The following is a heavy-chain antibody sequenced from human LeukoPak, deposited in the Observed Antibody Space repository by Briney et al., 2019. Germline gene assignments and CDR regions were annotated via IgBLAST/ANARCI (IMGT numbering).Heavy chain of an antibody. CDR1: GFTFSTYW. J-gene: IGHJ4*02. CDR3: ARDPLRRYDY. D-gene: IGHD3-9*01. Sequence: GGSLRLSCAASGFTFSTYWMTWVRQAPGKGLEWVATIKHDGSVTYYVGPVRGRFTISRDNAQNSLYLLMNSLRAEDTAVYYCARDPLRRYDYWGQGTLVTVSS. CDR2: IKHDGSVT. V-gene: IGHV3-7*04.